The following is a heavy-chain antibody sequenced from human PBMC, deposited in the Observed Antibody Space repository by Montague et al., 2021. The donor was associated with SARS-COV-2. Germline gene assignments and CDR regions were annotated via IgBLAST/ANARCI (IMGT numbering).Heavy chain of an antibody. Sequence: TLSLTCTVSGGYISSGGYYWSWIRQHPGKGLEWIGYIYYSGSTYYNPSLKSRVTISVDTSKNQFSLKLSSVTAADTAVYYCARARRGSGSGSYFDILVNWFDPGGQGTLVTVSS. V-gene: IGHV4-31*03. CDR1: GGYISSGGYY. CDR2: IYYSGST. J-gene: IGHJ5*02. D-gene: IGHD3-10*01. CDR3: ARARRGSGSGSYFDILVNWFDP.